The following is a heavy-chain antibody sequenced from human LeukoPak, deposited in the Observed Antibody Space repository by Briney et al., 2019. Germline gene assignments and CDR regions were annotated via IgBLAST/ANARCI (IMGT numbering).Heavy chain of an antibody. CDR3: ARGPSRGIFGVVKGWFDP. Sequence: SETLSLTCTVSGGSISSSSYYWGWIRQPPGKGLEWIVSIYYSGSTYYNPSLKSRVTISVDTSKNQFSLKLSSMTAADTAVYYCARGPSRGIFGVVKGWFDPWGQGTLVTVSS. J-gene: IGHJ5*02. V-gene: IGHV4-39*01. CDR1: GGSISSSSYY. D-gene: IGHD3-3*01. CDR2: IYYSGST.